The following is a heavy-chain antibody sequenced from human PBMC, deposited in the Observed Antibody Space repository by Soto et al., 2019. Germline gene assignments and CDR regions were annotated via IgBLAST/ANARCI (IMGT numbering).Heavy chain of an antibody. CDR2: IYYSGST. D-gene: IGHD5-12*01. CDR1: GGSMSSYY. CDR3: ARAVEMATTHLDY. J-gene: IGHJ4*02. V-gene: IGHV4-59*01. Sequence: SETLSLTCTVSGGSMSSYYWNWIRQPPGKGLEWIGYIYYSGSTNYNPSLKSRVTISVDTSKNQFSLKLRSVTAADTAVYYCARAVEMATTHLDYWGQGTLVTVSS.